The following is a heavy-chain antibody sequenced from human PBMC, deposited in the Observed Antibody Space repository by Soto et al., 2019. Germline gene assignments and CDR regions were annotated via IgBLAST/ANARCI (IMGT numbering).Heavy chain of an antibody. Sequence: PGGSLRLSCAASGFTFSSYSMNWVRQAPGKGLEWVSYISSSSSTIYYADSVKGRFTISRDNAKNSLYLQMNSLRDEDTAVYYCARDTPYSSSCRLDYWGQGTLVTVSS. CDR2: ISSSSSTI. D-gene: IGHD6-13*01. CDR1: GFTFSSYS. CDR3: ARDTPYSSSCRLDY. V-gene: IGHV3-48*02. J-gene: IGHJ4*02.